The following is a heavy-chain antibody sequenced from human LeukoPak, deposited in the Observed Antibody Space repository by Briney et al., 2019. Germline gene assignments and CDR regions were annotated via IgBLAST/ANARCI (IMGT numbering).Heavy chain of an antibody. D-gene: IGHD3-10*01. CDR1: GFTFSSYW. CDR3: ARDPTLRGSGSWNFDY. Sequence: GGSLRLSCAASGFTFSSYWMSWVRQAPGKGLEWVANIKQDGSEKYYVDSVKGRFTISRDNAKNSLYLQMNSLRAEDTAVYYCARDPTLRGSGSWNFDYWGQGTLVTVSP. J-gene: IGHJ4*02. CDR2: IKQDGSEK. V-gene: IGHV3-7*01.